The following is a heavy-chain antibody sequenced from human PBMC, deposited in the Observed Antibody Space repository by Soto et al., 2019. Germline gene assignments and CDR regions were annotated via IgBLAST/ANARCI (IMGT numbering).Heavy chain of an antibody. CDR2: IYSGGST. J-gene: IGHJ6*02. Sequence: GGSLRLSCAASGFTVSSNYMSWVRQAPGKGLEWVSVIYSGGSTYYADSVKGRFTISRDNSKNTLYLQMNSLRAEDTAVYYCARDKYYGSGSYYKWFGPPNLVYYYGMDVWGQGTTVTVSS. V-gene: IGHV3-66*01. CDR1: GFTVSSNY. CDR3: ARDKYYGSGSYYKWFGPPNLVYYYGMDV. D-gene: IGHD3-10*01.